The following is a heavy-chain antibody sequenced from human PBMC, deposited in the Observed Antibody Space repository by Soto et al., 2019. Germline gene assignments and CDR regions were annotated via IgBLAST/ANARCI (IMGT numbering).Heavy chain of an antibody. Sequence: GGSLRLSCAASGFTFSSYGMHWVRQAPGKGLGWVAVTWYDGSNKYYADSVKGRFTNSRDNSKNTLYLQMNSLRAEDTAVYYCARDRGVTTTVLKTYYYYGMDVWGQGTTVTVSS. CDR3: ARDRGVTTTVLKTYYYYGMDV. D-gene: IGHD4-4*01. CDR2: TWYDGSNK. V-gene: IGHV3-33*01. CDR1: GFTFSSYG. J-gene: IGHJ6*02.